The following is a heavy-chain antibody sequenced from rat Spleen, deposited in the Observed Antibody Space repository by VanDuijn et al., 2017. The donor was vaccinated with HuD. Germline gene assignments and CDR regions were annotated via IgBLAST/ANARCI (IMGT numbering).Heavy chain of an antibody. CDR3: ATHQVYYG. Sequence: EVQLVESGGGLVQPGRSLKLSCVASGFTFSNYDMAWVRQAPTKGLEWVAFISPSGGSTYYRDSVKGRYTISRDNGKSTLYLQMDSLRSEDTATYYCATHQVYYGWGQGVMVTVSS. D-gene: IGHD1-6*01. V-gene: IGHV5-25*01. CDR1: GFTFSNYD. CDR2: ISPSGGST. J-gene: IGHJ2*01.